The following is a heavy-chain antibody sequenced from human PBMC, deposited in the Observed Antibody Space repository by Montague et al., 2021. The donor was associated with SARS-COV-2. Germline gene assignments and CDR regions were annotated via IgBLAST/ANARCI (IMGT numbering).Heavy chain of an antibody. CDR2: IYYSGST. Sequence: SETLSLTCTVSGGSISSSSYYWGWIRQPPGKGLEWIGSIYYSGSTYYDPSLKSRVTISVDTSKNQFSLKLSSVTAADTAVYYCAGEARQWLDRGYFQHWGQGTLVTVSS. J-gene: IGHJ1*01. D-gene: IGHD6-19*01. V-gene: IGHV4-39*02. CDR3: AGEARQWLDRGYFQH. CDR1: GGSISSSSYY.